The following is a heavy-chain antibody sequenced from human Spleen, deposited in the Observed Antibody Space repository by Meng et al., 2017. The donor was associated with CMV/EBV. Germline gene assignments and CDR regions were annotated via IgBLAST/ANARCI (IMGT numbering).Heavy chain of an antibody. J-gene: IGHJ4*02. CDR3: ARQASGYSYGQNFDY. Sequence: GESLKISCKGSGYSFTSYWIGWVRQMPGKGLEWMGIIYPGDSDTRYSPSFQGQVTISADKSISTAYLQWSSLKASDTAMYYCARQASGYSYGQNFDYWGQGTLVTVSS. CDR2: IYPGDSDT. CDR1: GYSFTSYW. D-gene: IGHD5-18*01. V-gene: IGHV5-51*01.